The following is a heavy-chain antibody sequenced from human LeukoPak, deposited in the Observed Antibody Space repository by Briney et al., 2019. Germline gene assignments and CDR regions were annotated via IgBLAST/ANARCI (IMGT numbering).Heavy chain of an antibody. V-gene: IGHV3-30*18. CDR1: GFTFSSYG. D-gene: IGHD3-3*02. Sequence: GGSLRLSCAASGFTFSSYGMHWVRQAPGKGLEWVAVISYDGSNKYYADSVKGRFTISRDNSRNTLYLQMHSLRAEDTAVYYCAKGLSLTSMGIDYWGQGTLVTVSS. CDR2: ISYDGSNK. CDR3: AKGLSLTSMGIDY. J-gene: IGHJ4*02.